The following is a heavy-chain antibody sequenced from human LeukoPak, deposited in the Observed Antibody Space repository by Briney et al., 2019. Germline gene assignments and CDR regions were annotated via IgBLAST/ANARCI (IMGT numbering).Heavy chain of an antibody. D-gene: IGHD3-10*01. Sequence: GGSLRLSCAASGFTFSTNATSWVRQAPGKGLERVSAISDTKTYYADAVKGRFTISRDNSKNTVYLQMNSLRAEDTAVYYCVKEHVDRGFTRSFEIWGQGTVVTVSS. CDR3: VKEHVDRGFTRSFEI. CDR1: GFTFSTNA. V-gene: IGHV3-23*01. J-gene: IGHJ3*02. CDR2: ISDTKT.